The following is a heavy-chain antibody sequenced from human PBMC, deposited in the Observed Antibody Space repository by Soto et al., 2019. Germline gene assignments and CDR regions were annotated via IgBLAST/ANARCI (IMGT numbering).Heavy chain of an antibody. CDR2: ISPYNGNT. V-gene: IGHV1-18*01. Sequence: ASVKVSCKASGYTFSSYGISWVRQAPGQGLEWMGWISPYNGNTKYAQTLQGRVTMTTDTSTSTAYMEVRSLRSDDTAVYYCAREVLRIAAADYWGQGIPVTVSS. CDR1: GYTFSSYG. D-gene: IGHD6-13*01. CDR3: AREVLRIAAADY. J-gene: IGHJ4*02.